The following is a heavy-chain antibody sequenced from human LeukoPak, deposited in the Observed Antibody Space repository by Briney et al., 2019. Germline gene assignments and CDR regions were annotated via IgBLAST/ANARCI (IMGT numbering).Heavy chain of an antibody. CDR2: ISGGVSGGVSTT. J-gene: IGHJ4*02. D-gene: IGHD3-22*01. V-gene: IGHV3-23*01. Sequence: PGGSLRLSCAASELTVSSNYMSWVRQAPGKGLDWISGISGGVSGGVSTTYYADSVKGRFTISRDNPKNTLYLQMNSLRAEDTAVYFCAKRGVVIRVILVGFHKEAYYFDSWGQGALVTVSS. CDR1: ELTVSSNY. CDR3: AKRGVVIRVILVGFHKEAYYFDS.